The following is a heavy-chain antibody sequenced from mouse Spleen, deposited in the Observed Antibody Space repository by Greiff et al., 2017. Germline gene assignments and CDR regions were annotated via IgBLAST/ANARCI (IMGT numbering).Heavy chain of an antibody. Sequence: VQLQQSGAELVRPGASVTLSCKASGYTFTDYEMHWVKQTPVHGLEWIGAIDPETGGTAFNQKFKGKAILTADKSSSTAYMELRSLTSEDSAVYYCTLYSNYWYFDVWGTGTTVTVSS. J-gene: IGHJ1*03. CDR2: IDPETGGT. V-gene: IGHV1-15*01. CDR1: GYTFTDYE. CDR3: TLYSNYWYFDV. D-gene: IGHD2-5*01.